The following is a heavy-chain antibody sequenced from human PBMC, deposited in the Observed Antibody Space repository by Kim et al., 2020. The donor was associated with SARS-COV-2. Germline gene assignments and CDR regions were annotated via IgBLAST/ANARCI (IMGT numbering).Heavy chain of an antibody. V-gene: IGHV3-49*04. Sequence: GGSLRLSCTGSGATFGTYAINWVRQAPGKGLEWVAFIRSNAYGATTEYAASVKGRFTISRDDSKTIAYLQMNSLKTEDTAVYYCTSDPHVGWGRFDLWG. CDR3: TSDPHVGWGRFDL. D-gene: IGHD6-19*01. J-gene: IGHJ2*01. CDR2: IRSNAYGATT. CDR1: GATFGTYA.